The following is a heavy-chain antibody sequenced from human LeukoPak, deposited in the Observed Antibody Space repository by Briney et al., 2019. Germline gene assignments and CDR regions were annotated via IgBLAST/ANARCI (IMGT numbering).Heavy chain of an antibody. D-gene: IGHD2-2*01. CDR3: ARDSCGSPSCFDY. CDR1: GFTFSSYG. J-gene: IGHJ4*02. Sequence: GGSLRLSCTASGFTFSSYGMHWVRQAPGRGLEWVAAIQNDGSIEYYADSVKGRFTISRDQSKNTLFLQVNSLRAEDTAVYYCARDSCGSPSCFDYWGQGTLVTVSS. V-gene: IGHV3-33*01. CDR2: IQNDGSIE.